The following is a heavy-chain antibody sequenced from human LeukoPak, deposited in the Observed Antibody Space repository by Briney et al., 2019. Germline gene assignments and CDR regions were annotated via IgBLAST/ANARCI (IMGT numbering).Heavy chain of an antibody. CDR1: GGSISSSSYD. CDR3: ASPYYDYVWGSYRLDAFDI. D-gene: IGHD3-16*02. CDR2: IYYSGST. Sequence: SETLSLPCTVSGGSISSSSYDWGWIRQPPGTGLEWIGSIYYSGSTYYNPSLKSRVTISVDTSKNQFSLKLSSVTAADTAVYYCASPYYDYVWGSYRLDAFDIWGQGTMVTVSS. J-gene: IGHJ3*02. V-gene: IGHV4-39*01.